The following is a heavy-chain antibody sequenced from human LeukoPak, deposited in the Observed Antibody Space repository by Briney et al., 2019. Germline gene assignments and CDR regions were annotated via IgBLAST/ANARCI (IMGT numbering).Heavy chain of an antibody. CDR2: ISSSSSTI. CDR1: GFTFSSYS. J-gene: IGHJ3*02. D-gene: IGHD6-13*01. Sequence: GGSLRLSCAASGFTFSSYSMNWVRQAPGKGLEWVSYISSSSSTIYYADSVKGRFTISRDNAKNSLYLQMNGLRAEDTAVYYCARDRSRIAAAGTGAFDIWGQGTMVTVSS. CDR3: ARDRSRIAAAGTGAFDI. V-gene: IGHV3-48*04.